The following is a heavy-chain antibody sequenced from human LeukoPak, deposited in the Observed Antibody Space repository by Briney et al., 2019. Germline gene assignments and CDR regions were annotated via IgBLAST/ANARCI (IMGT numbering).Heavy chain of an antibody. CDR3: ARDLIEYQLLPDYYGMDV. CDR1: RFTFSSYG. D-gene: IGHD2-2*01. V-gene: IGHV3-33*01. J-gene: IGHJ6*02. Sequence: PGRSLRLSCAASRFTFSSYGMHWVRQAPGKGLDWVAVIWYDGSNKYYVDFHKGRFTISRDNSKNTLYLQMNSLRAEDTAVYYCARDLIEYQLLPDYYGMDVWGQGTTVTVSS. CDR2: IWYDGSNK.